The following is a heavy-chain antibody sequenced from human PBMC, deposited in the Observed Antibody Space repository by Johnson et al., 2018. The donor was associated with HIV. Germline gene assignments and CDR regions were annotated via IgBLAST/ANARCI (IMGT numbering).Heavy chain of an antibody. CDR2: ISGSGGST. D-gene: IGHD6-13*01. Sequence: VQLVESGGGLVQPGGSLRLSCAASGFTFSSYAMSWVRQAPGKGLEWVSSISGSGGSTYYADSVKGRFTISRYNSKNSLYLQMNSLRAEDTAVYYCARAAYSSSWYGGAFDIWGQGTMVTVSS. V-gene: IGHV3-23*04. CDR1: GFTFSSYA. CDR3: ARAAYSSSWYGGAFDI. J-gene: IGHJ3*02.